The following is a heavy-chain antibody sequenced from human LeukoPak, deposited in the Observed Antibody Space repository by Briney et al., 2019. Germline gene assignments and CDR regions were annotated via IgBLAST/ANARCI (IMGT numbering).Heavy chain of an antibody. CDR1: GYTFTGYY. Sequence: GASVKVSCKASGYTFTGYYMHWVRQAPGQGLEWMGWINPNSGGTNYAQKFQGRVTMTRDTSISTAYMELSRLRSDDTAVYYCARDTRRGANPDYTYYFDYWGQGTLVTVSS. CDR2: INPNSGGT. D-gene: IGHD4-11*01. J-gene: IGHJ4*02. V-gene: IGHV1-2*02. CDR3: ARDTRRGANPDYTYYFDY.